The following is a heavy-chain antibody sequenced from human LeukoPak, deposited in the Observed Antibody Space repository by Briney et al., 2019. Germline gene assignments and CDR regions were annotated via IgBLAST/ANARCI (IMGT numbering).Heavy chain of an antibody. CDR2: ISSSSYI. CDR3: ARVSFGVVIIDYLDY. J-gene: IGHJ4*02. D-gene: IGHD3-3*01. V-gene: IGHV3-21*01. Sequence: PGGSLRLSCAASGFTFSSYSMNWVRQAPGKGLEWVSSISSSSYIYYADSVKGRFTISRDNAKNSLYLQMNSLRAEDTAVYYCARVSFGVVIIDYLDYWGQGTLVTVSS. CDR1: GFTFSSYS.